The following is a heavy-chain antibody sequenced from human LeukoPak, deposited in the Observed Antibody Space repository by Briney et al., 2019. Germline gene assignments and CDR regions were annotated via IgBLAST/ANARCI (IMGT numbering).Heavy chain of an antibody. J-gene: IGHJ6*02. Sequence: GGSVRLSCAASGFTFSKAWMNWVRQAPGKGLEWVGRIKRKNDGGTTDYAAPVKGRFTISRDDSKNTLYLQMNSLKTEDTAVFYCTTSQGRYSYGYYGIDTSGPGHPVTVSS. CDR1: GFTFSKAW. CDR3: TTSQGRYSYGYYGIDT. V-gene: IGHV3-15*01. D-gene: IGHD5-18*01. CDR2: IKRKNDGGTT.